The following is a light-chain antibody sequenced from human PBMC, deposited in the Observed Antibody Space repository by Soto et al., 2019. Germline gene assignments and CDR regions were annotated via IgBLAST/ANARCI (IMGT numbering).Light chain of an antibody. CDR1: QSVLSSSNNKNY. Sequence: DIVMTQSPDSLAVSLGERATINCKSSQSVLSSSNNKNYLNWYQQKPGQPPTLLIYWASTRESGVPDRFSGSGSGTDFTLTISSLQAEDMAVYYCQQYYSTPITFGQGTRLEIK. CDR3: QQYYSTPIT. CDR2: WAS. V-gene: IGKV4-1*01. J-gene: IGKJ5*01.